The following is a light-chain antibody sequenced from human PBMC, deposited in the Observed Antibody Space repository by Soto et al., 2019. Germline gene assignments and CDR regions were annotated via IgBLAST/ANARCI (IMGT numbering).Light chain of an antibody. CDR2: EVS. CDR3: CAYAGSSTFVI. CDR1: SSDVGTYNL. Sequence: QSALTQPASVSGSPGQSITISCTGTSSDVGTYNLVSWYQHHPGKAPKNMIYEVSKRPSGVSYRFSGSKSGNTASLTISGLQAEDEADYYCCAYAGSSTFVIFGGGTKLTVL. V-gene: IGLV2-23*02. J-gene: IGLJ2*01.